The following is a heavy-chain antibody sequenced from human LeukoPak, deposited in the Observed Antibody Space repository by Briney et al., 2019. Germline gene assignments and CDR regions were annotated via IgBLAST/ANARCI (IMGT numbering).Heavy chain of an antibody. CDR3: ARQDWRH. J-gene: IGHJ4*02. CDR2: VYNSGIT. CDR1: GGAISSSPYY. V-gene: IGHV4-39*01. D-gene: IGHD3-3*01. Sequence: SETLSLTCSVSGGAISSSPYYWCWIRQPPGKGLEWIGSVYNSGITSYNSSLKSRVTISVDTSKNQFSLKLSSVTAADTAVYYCARQDWRHWGQGTLVTVSS.